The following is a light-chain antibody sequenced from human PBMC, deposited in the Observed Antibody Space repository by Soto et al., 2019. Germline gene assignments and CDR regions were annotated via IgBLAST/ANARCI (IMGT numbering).Light chain of an antibody. CDR3: QQYKSYPWT. J-gene: IGKJ1*01. V-gene: IGKV1-5*03. CDR1: QSISKF. Sequence: DIQMTQSPPTLSASVGDRVVITCRASQSISKFLAWYQQKPGKAPSLLIYRASNSESGVPSRFSGSGSETGFTLTISSLQPDDSASYYCQQYKSYPWTFGQGTKVEI. CDR2: RAS.